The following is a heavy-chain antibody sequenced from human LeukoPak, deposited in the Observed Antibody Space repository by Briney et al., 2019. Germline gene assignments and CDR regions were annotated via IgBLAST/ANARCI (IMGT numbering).Heavy chain of an antibody. CDR3: ARAMAYCGDDCYERGYYFDY. J-gene: IGHJ4*02. CDR2: LGGNNIHT. D-gene: IGHD2-21*02. CDR1: GFTFSDYA. V-gene: IGHV3-23*01. Sequence: PGASLRLSCAASGFTFSDYAMNWVRQAPRKGPEWLSSLGGNNIHTKSADFVKGRFTISRDNSNHMLYLQMNSLRAENTAVYYCARAMAYCGDDCYERGYYFDYWGQGTQVTVSS.